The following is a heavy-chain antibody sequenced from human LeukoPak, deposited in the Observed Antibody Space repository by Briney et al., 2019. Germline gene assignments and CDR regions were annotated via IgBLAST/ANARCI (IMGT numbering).Heavy chain of an antibody. CDR2: ISNDGSKK. V-gene: IGHV3-30*18. CDR3: AKDRYSYAFEYSDS. Sequence: GGSLRLSCAASGFTFSSYGMHWVRQAPGKGLDWVAVISNDGSKKYYADSVKGRFTISRDNSKNILSLLLSSLRAEDTAVYYCAKDRYSYAFEYSDSWGQGTLVTVSS. D-gene: IGHD5-18*01. CDR1: GFTFSSYG. J-gene: IGHJ4*02.